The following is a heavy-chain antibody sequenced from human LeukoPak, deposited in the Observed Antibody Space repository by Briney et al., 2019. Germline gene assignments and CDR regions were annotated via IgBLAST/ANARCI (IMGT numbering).Heavy chain of an antibody. J-gene: IGHJ4*02. V-gene: IGHV1-18*01. Sequence: ASVKVSCKASGYTFTSYGISWVRQAPGQGLEWMGWISGYNGNTNYAQKFQGRVTMTTDTSTSTAYMELRSLRSDDTAVYYCSTAFGVVDFDYWGQGTLVTVSS. CDR2: ISGYNGNT. D-gene: IGHD3-3*01. CDR3: STAFGVVDFDY. CDR1: GYTFTSYG.